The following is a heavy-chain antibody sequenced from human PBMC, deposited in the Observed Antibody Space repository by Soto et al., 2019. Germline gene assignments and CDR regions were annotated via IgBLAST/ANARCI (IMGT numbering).Heavy chain of an antibody. J-gene: IGHJ4*02. CDR3: ARAGIQLSYAFDY. V-gene: IGHV4-4*07. Sequence: PSETLSLTCSVSGTSVSNYYWSWIRQPAGKGLEHIGRIYTSGSTSYNPSLKSRVTMSMDTSQTQIYLNLTSVTAADTAVYYCARAGIQLSYAFDYWGQGIQVTVSS. CDR1: GTSVSNYY. D-gene: IGHD5-18*01. CDR2: IYTSGST.